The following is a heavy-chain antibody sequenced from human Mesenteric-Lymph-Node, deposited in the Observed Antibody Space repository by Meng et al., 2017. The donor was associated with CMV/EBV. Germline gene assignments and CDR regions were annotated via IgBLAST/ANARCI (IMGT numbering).Heavy chain of an antibody. D-gene: IGHD3-3*01. J-gene: IGHJ5*02. Sequence: ESLKISCTVSGGSISSSGYYWGWIRQPPGKGLEWIGSIYYSGSTYYNPSLKSRVTISVDTSKNQFSLKLSSVTAADTAVYYCARDQREYYDFWSGYYFWFDPWGQGTLVTVSS. CDR1: GGSISSSGYY. CDR3: ARDQREYYDFWSGYYFWFDP. V-gene: IGHV4-39*07. CDR2: IYYSGST.